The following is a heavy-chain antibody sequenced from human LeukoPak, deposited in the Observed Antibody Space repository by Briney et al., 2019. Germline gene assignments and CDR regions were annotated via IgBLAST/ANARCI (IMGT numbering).Heavy chain of an antibody. CDR2: IGTAGDT. D-gene: IGHD6-19*01. CDR1: GFTFSSYD. V-gene: IGHV3-13*01. CDR3: ARSIAVAGGDFDY. J-gene: IGHJ4*02. Sequence: GGSLRLSCAASGFTFSSYDMHWVRQATGKGLEWVSAIGTAGDTYYPGSVKGRFTISRENAKNSLYLQMNSLRAGDTAVYYCARSIAVAGGDFDYWGQGTLVTVSS.